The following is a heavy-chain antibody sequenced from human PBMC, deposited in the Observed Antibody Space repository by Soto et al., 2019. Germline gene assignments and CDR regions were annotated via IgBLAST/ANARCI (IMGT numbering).Heavy chain of an antibody. V-gene: IGHV1-8*02. Sequence: GASVKVSCKASGYTFTSYDINCVRQATGQGLEWMGWMNPNSGNTGYAQKFQGRVTMTRNTSISTAYMELSSLRSEDTAVYYCARPGLPYYYYYYMDVWGKGTTVTVSS. CDR3: ARPGLPYYYYYYMDV. J-gene: IGHJ6*03. CDR2: MNPNSGNT. D-gene: IGHD5-18*01. CDR1: GYTFTSYD.